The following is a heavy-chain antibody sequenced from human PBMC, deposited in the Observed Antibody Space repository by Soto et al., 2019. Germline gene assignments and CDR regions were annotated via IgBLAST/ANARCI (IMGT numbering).Heavy chain of an antibody. V-gene: IGHV4-30-2*01. CDR2: VYQNGNA. CDR1: GASIASGGYC. Sequence: QLQLQESGSGLVKPSQTLSLTCTVSGASIASGGYCWSWIRQPPGKALESIGYVYQNGNAYLNPSLKSRVTMSVDKSKNQFSLKLSSVTAADTAVYFCARGGADWSLRNFDVWGRGTLVPVSS. CDR3: ARGGADWSLRNFDV. D-gene: IGHD3-9*01. J-gene: IGHJ2*01.